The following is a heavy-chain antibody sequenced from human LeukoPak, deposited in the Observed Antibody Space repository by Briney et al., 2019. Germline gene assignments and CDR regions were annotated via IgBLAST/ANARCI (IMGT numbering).Heavy chain of an antibody. D-gene: IGHD3-22*01. V-gene: IGHV3-49*03. CDR2: IRSKAYGGTT. J-gene: IGHJ4*02. CDR3: TRGGYYDSSGYPYFDY. CDR1: GFTFGDYA. Sequence: PGRSLRLSCTASGFTFGDYAMSWFRQAPGKGLEWVGFIRSKAYGGTTEYAASVKGGFTISRDDSKSIAYLQMSSLKTEDTAVYYYTRGGYYDSSGYPYFDYWGQGTLVTVSS.